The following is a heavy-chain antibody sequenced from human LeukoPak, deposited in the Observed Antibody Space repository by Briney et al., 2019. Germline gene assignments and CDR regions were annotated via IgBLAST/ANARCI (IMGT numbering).Heavy chain of an antibody. D-gene: IGHD6-6*01. CDR3: AKEIAARRGRAPETAY. CDR2: ISYDGSNK. J-gene: IGHJ4*02. Sequence: PGRSLRLSCAASGFTFSSFGMHWVRQAPGKGLEWVAVISYDGSNKYYADSVKGRFTISRDNSKNTLYLQMNSLRAEDTAVYYCAKEIAARRGRAPETAYWGQGTLVTVSP. V-gene: IGHV3-30*18. CDR1: GFTFSSFG.